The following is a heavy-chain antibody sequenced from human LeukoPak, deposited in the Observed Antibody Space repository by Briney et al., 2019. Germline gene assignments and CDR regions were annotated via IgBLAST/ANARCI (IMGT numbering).Heavy chain of an antibody. CDR1: GGSLITSDFY. V-gene: IGHV4-39*07. CDR2: VSFSGNT. J-gene: IGHJ4*02. CDR3: GGAPMSVLDVEY. D-gene: IGHD3/OR15-3a*01. Sequence: PSETLSLTCTVSGGSLITSDFYWGWVRQTPGKGLEWIGSVSFSGNTYYKPSLESRVTISADTSRNQFSLRLTSLTAADTAIYFCGGAPMSVLDVEYWGQGTLVTVFS.